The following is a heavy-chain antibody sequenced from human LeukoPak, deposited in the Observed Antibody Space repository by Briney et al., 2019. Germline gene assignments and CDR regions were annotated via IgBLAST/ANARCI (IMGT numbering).Heavy chain of an antibody. Sequence: GGSLRLSCAASGFTFSSYGMSWVRQAPGKGLEWVSAISGSGGSTYYADSVKGRFTISRDNAKNSLYLQMNSLRAEDTAVYYCAVLGITMIGGVWGKGTTVTISS. D-gene: IGHD3-10*02. CDR2: ISGSGGST. CDR3: AVLGITMIGGV. J-gene: IGHJ6*04. V-gene: IGHV3-23*01. CDR1: GFTFSSYG.